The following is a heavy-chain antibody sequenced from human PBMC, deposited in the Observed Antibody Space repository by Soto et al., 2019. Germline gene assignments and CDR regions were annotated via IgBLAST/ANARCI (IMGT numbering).Heavy chain of an antibody. D-gene: IGHD1-7*01. Sequence: GGSLRLSCAASGFTFSDYYMSWIRQAPGKGLEWVSYISSSGSTIYYADSVKGRFTISRDNAKNSLYLQMNSLRAEDTAVYYCARVGYNWNYYRWFDPWGQGTLVTGSS. V-gene: IGHV3-11*01. CDR3: ARVGYNWNYYRWFDP. CDR1: GFTFSDYY. CDR2: ISSSGSTI. J-gene: IGHJ5*02.